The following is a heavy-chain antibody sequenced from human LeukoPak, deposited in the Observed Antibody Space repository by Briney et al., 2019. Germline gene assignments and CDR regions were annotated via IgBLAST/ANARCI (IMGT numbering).Heavy chain of an antibody. CDR3: ARASRVVVRGVYFDY. J-gene: IGHJ4*02. D-gene: IGHD3-10*01. V-gene: IGHV1-2*02. CDR2: INPNSGGT. Sequence: ASVKVSCKTSGYTFTANYVHWVRQAPGQGLEWMGWINPNSGGTNYAQKFQGRVTMTRDTSISTAYMELSRLRSDDTAVYYCARASRVVVRGVYFDYWGQGTLVTVSS. CDR1: GYTFTANY.